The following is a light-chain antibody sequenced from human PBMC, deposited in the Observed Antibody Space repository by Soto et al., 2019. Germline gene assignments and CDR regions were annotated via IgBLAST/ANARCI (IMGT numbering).Light chain of an antibody. J-gene: IGKJ5*01. V-gene: IGKV3-20*01. CDR1: QSISSSY. CDR3: QQYGSLPIT. Sequence: EIVLTQSPGTLSLSPEERATLSCRASQSISSSYLAWFQQKPGQAPRLPIYDVSSRATGIPDRFSGSGSGTDFTLTISRVEPEDFAVYYCQQYGSLPITFGQGTRLEI. CDR2: DVS.